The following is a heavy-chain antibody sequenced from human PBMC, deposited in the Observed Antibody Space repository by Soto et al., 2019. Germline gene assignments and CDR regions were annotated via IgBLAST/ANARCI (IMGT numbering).Heavy chain of an antibody. CDR2: ISSSGSTI. V-gene: IGHV3-11*01. CDR3: ARGLGYSSGWYVGGAFDI. Sequence: GGSLRLSCAASGVTFSDYYMSWIRQAPGKGLEWVSYISSSGSTIYYADSVKGRFTISRDNAKNSLYLQMNSLRAEDTAVYYCARGLGYSSGWYVGGAFDIWGQGTMVTVSS. CDR1: GVTFSDYY. D-gene: IGHD6-19*01. J-gene: IGHJ3*02.